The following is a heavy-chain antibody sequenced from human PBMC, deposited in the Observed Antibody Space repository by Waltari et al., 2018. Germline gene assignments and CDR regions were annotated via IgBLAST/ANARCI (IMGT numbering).Heavy chain of an antibody. D-gene: IGHD2-2*02. CDR1: GYTFTDYY. J-gene: IGHJ4*02. CDR2: DDGEECET. Sequence: EVQLVQSGAEVKKPGATVKISCTVSGYTFTDYYMHWVQQAPGKGLEWMGLDDGEECETIYEEKFQGRVTKTAETSTDTAYRERSSLRSEETAVDYCATVPQYTCDYWGQGTLVTVSS. CDR3: ATVPQYTCDY. V-gene: IGHV1-69-2*01.